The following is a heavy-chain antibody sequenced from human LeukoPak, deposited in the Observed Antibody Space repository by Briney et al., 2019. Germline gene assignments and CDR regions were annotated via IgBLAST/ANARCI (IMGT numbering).Heavy chain of an antibody. D-gene: IGHD6-13*01. J-gene: IGHJ4*02. Sequence: SVKVSCKASGGTFSSYAISWVRQAPGQGFEWMGGIIPIFGTANYAQKFQGRVTITTDESTSTAYMELSSLRSEDTAVYYCARDSTDALAAAGHRMDYWGQGTLVTVSS. CDR1: GGTFSSYA. V-gene: IGHV1-69*05. CDR3: ARDSTDALAAAGHRMDY. CDR2: IIPIFGTA.